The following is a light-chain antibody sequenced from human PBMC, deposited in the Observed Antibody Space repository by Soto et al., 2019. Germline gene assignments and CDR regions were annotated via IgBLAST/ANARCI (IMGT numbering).Light chain of an antibody. Sequence: DIQMAQSPSTLSGSVADGSTITCLASQSISSWLAWYQQKPGKAPKLLIYKASSLESGVPSRFSGSGSGTEFTLTISSLQPDDFATYYCQQYNSYPWTFGQGTKVDNK. J-gene: IGKJ1*01. CDR2: KAS. V-gene: IGKV1-5*03. CDR1: QSISSW. CDR3: QQYNSYPWT.